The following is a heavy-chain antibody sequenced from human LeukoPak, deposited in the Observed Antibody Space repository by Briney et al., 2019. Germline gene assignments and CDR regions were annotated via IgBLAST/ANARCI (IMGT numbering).Heavy chain of an antibody. Sequence: SETLSLTCTGSGGSISSSSYYWGWIRQPPGTGLEWVGSIYYSGSTYYNPSLKSRVTISVDTSKNQFSLKLSSVTAADTAVYYCARSAYYDSSGYYYGGCYFDYWGQGTLVTVSS. D-gene: IGHD3-22*01. V-gene: IGHV4-39*01. J-gene: IGHJ4*02. CDR2: IYYSGST. CDR1: GGSISSSSYY. CDR3: ARSAYYDSSGYYYGGCYFDY.